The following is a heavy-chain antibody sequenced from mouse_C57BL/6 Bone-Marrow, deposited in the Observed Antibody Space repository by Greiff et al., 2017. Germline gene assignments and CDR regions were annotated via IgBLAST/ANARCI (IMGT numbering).Heavy chain of an antibody. CDR2: IDPEDGDT. V-gene: IGHV14-1*01. CDR3: TTCYGNYAGFAY. CDR1: GFNIKDYY. Sequence: VQLQQSGAELVRPGASVKLSCTASGFNIKDYYMHWVKQWPEQGLEWIGRIDPEDGDTEYAPKFQGKATMTADTSSNTAYLQLSSLTSEDTAVYYCTTCYGNYAGFAYWGQGTLVTVSA. J-gene: IGHJ3*01. D-gene: IGHD2-1*01.